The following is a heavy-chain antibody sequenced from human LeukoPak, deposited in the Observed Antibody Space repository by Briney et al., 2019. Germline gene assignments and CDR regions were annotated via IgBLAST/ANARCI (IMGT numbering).Heavy chain of an antibody. CDR1: GGAINSPGYY. CDR2: IYYSGSI. V-gene: IGHV4-31*03. CDR3: ARDKSGSGSYTDDYYAMDV. J-gene: IGHJ6*04. Sequence: PSETLSLTCTVSGGAINSPGYYWSWIRQHPGKGLEWIGYIYYSGSIYYNPSLKSRVTISVDTSKIQFSLKLSSVTAADTAIYYCARDKSGSGSYTDDYYAMDVWGKGTTVTVSS. D-gene: IGHD3-10*01.